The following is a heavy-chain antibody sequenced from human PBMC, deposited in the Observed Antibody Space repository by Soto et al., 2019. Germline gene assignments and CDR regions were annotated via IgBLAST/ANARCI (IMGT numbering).Heavy chain of an antibody. CDR1: GYAFTSYA. V-gene: IGHV1-3*01. D-gene: IGHD6-19*01. CDR2: INAGNGNT. Sequence: ASVKVSCKASGYAFTSYAMHWVRQAPGQRLEWMGWINAGNGNTKYSQKFQDRVTITRDTSASTAYMELSSLRSEDTAVYYCARYSSGSLFDYWGQGTLVTVSS. J-gene: IGHJ4*02. CDR3: ARYSSGSLFDY.